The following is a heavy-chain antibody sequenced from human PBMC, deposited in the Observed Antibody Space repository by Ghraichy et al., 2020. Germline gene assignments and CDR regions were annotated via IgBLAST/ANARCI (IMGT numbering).Heavy chain of an antibody. CDR1: GGSISSYY. D-gene: IGHD4-17*01. CDR2: IYYSGST. J-gene: IGHJ4*02. V-gene: IGHV4-59*01. CDR3: AGGAYGDYGGYFDY. Sequence: SETLSLTCTVSGGSISSYYWSWIRQPPGKGLEWIGYIYYSGSTNYNPSLKSRVTISVDTSKNQFSLKLSSVTAADTAVYYCAGGAYGDYGGYFDYWGQGTLVTVSS.